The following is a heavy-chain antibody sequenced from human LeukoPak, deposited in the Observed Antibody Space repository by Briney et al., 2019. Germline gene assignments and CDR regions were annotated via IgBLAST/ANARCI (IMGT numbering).Heavy chain of an antibody. CDR2: IHTSGST. V-gene: IGHV4-4*07. Sequence: SETLSLTCTVSGGSISTYYWTWIRQPAGKGLEWIGRIHTSGSTNYNPSLKSRVAMSVETSKNQLFLKLSSLTAADTAVYYCARGAMAVAGRVFDYWGQGTLVTVSS. CDR1: GGSISTYY. J-gene: IGHJ4*02. D-gene: IGHD6-19*01. CDR3: ARGAMAVAGRVFDY.